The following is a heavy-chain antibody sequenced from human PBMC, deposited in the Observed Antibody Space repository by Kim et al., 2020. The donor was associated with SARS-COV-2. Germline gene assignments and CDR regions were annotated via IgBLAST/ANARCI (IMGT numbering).Heavy chain of an antibody. D-gene: IGHD3-10*01. J-gene: IGHJ6*02. Sequence: SETLSLTCAVYGGSFNDYYWSWIRQPPGKGLEWIGEINHSGSTNYNPSLRSRVIISLDTSKNQFSLKLSSVTAADTAVYYGAGGQDVDSGRYGGMDVWGQGTTVTVSS. CDR3: AGGQDVDSGRYGGMDV. V-gene: IGHV4-34*01. CDR1: GGSFNDYY. CDR2: INHSGST.